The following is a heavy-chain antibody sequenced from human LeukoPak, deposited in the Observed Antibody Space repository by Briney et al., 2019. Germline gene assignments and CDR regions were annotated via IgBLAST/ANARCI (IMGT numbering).Heavy chain of an antibody. D-gene: IGHD2-2*01. CDR1: GFTFSSYG. CDR3: AKEERGLGYCSSTSCYFFDY. J-gene: IGHJ4*02. CDR2: ISYDGSNK. Sequence: GRSLRLSCAASGFTFSSYGRHWVRQAPGKGLEWVAVISYDGSNKYYADSVKGRFTISRDNSKNTLYLQMNSLRAEDTAVYYCAKEERGLGYCSSTSCYFFDYWGQGTLVTVSS. V-gene: IGHV3-30*18.